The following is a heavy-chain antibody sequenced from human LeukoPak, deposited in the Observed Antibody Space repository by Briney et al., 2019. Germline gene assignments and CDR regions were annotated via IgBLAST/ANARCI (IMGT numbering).Heavy chain of an antibody. CDR3: ARYSSYGVYYFDY. V-gene: IGHV4-30-4*01. J-gene: IGHJ4*02. CDR2: IYYSGST. Sequence: SETLSLTCTVSSGSISSGDYYWSWIRQPPGKGLEWIGYIYYSGSTYYNPSLKSRVTISVDTSKNQFSLKLSSVTAADTAVYYCARYSSYGVYYFDYWGQGTLVTVSS. D-gene: IGHD5-18*01. CDR1: SGSISSGDYY.